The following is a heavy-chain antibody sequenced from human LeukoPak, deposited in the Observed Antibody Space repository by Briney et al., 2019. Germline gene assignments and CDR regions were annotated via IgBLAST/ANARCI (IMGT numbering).Heavy chain of an antibody. CDR1: GYTFTSYG. V-gene: IGHV1-18*01. CDR3: ARDVGATYYDILTGYSPTDY. CDR2: ISAYNGNT. J-gene: IGHJ4*02. Sequence: EASVKVSCKASGYTFTSYGISWVRQAPGQGLEWMGWISAYNGNTNYAQKLQGRVTMTTDTSTSTAYMELRSLRSDDTAVYYCARDVGATYYDILTGYSPTDYWGQGTLVTVSS. D-gene: IGHD3-9*01.